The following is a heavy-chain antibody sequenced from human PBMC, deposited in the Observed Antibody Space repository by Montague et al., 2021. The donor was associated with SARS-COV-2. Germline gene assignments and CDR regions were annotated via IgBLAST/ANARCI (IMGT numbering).Heavy chain of an antibody. CDR2: INHRGTS. CDR3: ARGRQHFNMIVVVMTGGEYYFHY. D-gene: IGHD3-22*01. V-gene: IGHV4-34*01. Sequence: SETLSLTCAVYGGSFSDYYWSWIRQPPGKGLEWIGEINHRGTSKYNTSLKSRVSISLDTSKNQFSLYLSSVTAADAAVYYCARGRQHFNMIVVVMTGGEYYFHYSGPRTLVTVAS. J-gene: IGHJ4*02. CDR1: GGSFSDYY.